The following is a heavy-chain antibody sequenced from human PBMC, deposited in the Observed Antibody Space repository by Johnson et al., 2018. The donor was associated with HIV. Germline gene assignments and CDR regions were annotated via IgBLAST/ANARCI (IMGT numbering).Heavy chain of an antibody. J-gene: IGHJ3*02. V-gene: IGHV3-20*04. Sequence: EVQLVESGGGVVRPGGSLKLSCAASGFTFDDYGMSWVRQAPGKGLEWVGRIKSITDGGSTYYADSVKGRFTISRDNSKNTLYLQMNSLRAEDTALYYCGRAWGRSVGATIIYAFDIWGQGTMVTVSS. CDR3: GRAWGRSVGATIIYAFDI. CDR1: GFTFDDYG. CDR2: IKSITDGGST. D-gene: IGHD1-26*01.